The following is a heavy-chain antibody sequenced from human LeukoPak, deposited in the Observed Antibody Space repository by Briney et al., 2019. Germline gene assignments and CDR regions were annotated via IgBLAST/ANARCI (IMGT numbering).Heavy chain of an antibody. Sequence: GGSLRLSCAASGFTFSSYGMHWVRQAPGKGLEWVALIWYDGTNKYYADSVKGRFTISRDNSKNTLYLQMNSLRAEDTAVYFCARGGGLDVWGQGATVTVSS. D-gene: IGHD3-16*01. CDR3: ARGGGLDV. J-gene: IGHJ6*02. CDR1: GFTFSSYG. V-gene: IGHV3-33*01. CDR2: IWYDGTNK.